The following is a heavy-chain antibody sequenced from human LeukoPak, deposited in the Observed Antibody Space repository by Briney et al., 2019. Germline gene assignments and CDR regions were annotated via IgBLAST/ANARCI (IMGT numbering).Heavy chain of an antibody. CDR1: GFTFSSYW. Sequence: GGSLRLSCAASGFTFSSYWMSWVRQAPGKGPEWVAFIRYHGSDKYYADSVKDRFTISRDNSKNTLYLQMNSLRAEDTAVYYCAKKWSGDYDSSGVNDAFDIWGQGTMVTVSS. J-gene: IGHJ3*02. CDR3: AKKWSGDYDSSGVNDAFDI. V-gene: IGHV3-30*02. D-gene: IGHD3-22*01. CDR2: IRYHGSDK.